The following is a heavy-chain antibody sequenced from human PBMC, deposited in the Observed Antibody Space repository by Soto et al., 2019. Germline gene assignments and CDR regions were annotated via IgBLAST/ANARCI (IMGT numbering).Heavy chain of an antibody. CDR3: AREYSSSRYFDY. D-gene: IGHD6-13*01. V-gene: IGHV3-23*01. J-gene: IGHJ4*02. CDR2: ISGSGDNT. Sequence: GGSLRLSCAASGFTFSNYVMSWVRQAPGKGLEWVSSISGSGDNTYYADSVKGRFTISRDNSKNTLFLQMNSLRAEDTAVYYCAREYSSSRYFDYWGQGTLVTVSS. CDR1: GFTFSNYV.